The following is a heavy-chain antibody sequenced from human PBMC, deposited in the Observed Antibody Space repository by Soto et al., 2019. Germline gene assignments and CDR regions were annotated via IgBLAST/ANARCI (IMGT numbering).Heavy chain of an antibody. Sequence: SVKVSCKASGGTFSSYAISWVRQAPGQGLEWMGGIIPIFGTANYAQKFQGRVTITADESTSTAYMELSSLRSEDTAVYYCARSKFGSSSPSRGGYYYYYGMDVWGQGTTVTVSS. CDR2: IIPIFGTA. CDR3: ARSKFGSSSPSRGGYYYYYGMDV. V-gene: IGHV1-69*13. CDR1: GGTFSSYA. J-gene: IGHJ6*02. D-gene: IGHD6-6*01.